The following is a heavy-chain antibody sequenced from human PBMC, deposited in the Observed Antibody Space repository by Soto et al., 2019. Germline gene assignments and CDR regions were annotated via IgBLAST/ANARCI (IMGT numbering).Heavy chain of an antibody. J-gene: IGHJ4*02. CDR1: GYPFTSYG. V-gene: IGHV1-18*04. Sequence: ASVKVSFKASGYPFTSYGISWLRQAPGQGLEWMGWINTFSGSTKCAQKFQGRITMTTETSTSTAYMELRSLRSDDTAVYYCARIFVVDYEFWGQGTPVTVS. D-gene: IGHD2-15*01. CDR2: INTFSGST. CDR3: ARIFVVDYEF.